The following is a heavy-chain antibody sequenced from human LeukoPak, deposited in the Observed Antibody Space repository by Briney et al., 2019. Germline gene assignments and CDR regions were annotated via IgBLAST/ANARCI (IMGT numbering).Heavy chain of an antibody. CDR1: GYTFTSYG. Sequence: SVKVSCKASGYTFTSYGISWVRQAPGQGLEWMGGIIPIFGTANYAQKFQGRVTITTDESTSTAYMELSSLRSEDTAVYYCARGRGAAGTGNNWFDPWGQGTLVTVSS. CDR3: ARGRGAAGTGNNWFDP. D-gene: IGHD6-13*01. CDR2: IIPIFGTA. J-gene: IGHJ5*02. V-gene: IGHV1-69*05.